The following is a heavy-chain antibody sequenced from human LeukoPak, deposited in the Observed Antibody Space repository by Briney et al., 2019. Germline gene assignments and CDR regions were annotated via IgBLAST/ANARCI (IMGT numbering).Heavy chain of an antibody. V-gene: IGHV4-38-2*02. CDR3: ARSSSYYDILTGYYPSNWFDP. Sequence: SETLSLTCTVSNYSISSGYYWGWIRQSPGKGLEWIGSIYHGGSTYYNPSLRSRVIVSVDTSKNHFSLRMRSVTAADTAVYYCARSSSYYDILTGYYPSNWFDPWGQGTLVTVSS. J-gene: IGHJ5*02. D-gene: IGHD3-9*01. CDR1: NYSISSGYY. CDR2: IYHGGST.